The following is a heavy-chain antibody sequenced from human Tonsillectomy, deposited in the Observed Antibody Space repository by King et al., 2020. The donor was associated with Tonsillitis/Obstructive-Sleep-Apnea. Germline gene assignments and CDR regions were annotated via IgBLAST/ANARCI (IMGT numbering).Heavy chain of an antibody. V-gene: IGHV3-23*01. CDR3: AKDLRCSSISCYSDYYYYMDV. Sequence: ESGGGLVQPGGSLRLSCAASGFTFNSYAMIWVRQAPGKGLEWVSSISGRGLMPYCADSVKGRFTISRENSKNTLSLQMNSLRAEDTAVYYCAKDLRCSSISCYSDYYYYMDVWGKGTTVTFSS. CDR2: ISGRGLMP. D-gene: IGHD2-2*01. CDR1: GFTFNSYA. J-gene: IGHJ6*03.